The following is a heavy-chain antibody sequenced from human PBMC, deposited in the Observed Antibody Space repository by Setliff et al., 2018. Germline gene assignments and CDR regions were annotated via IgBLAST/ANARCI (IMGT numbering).Heavy chain of an antibody. J-gene: IGHJ4*02. V-gene: IGHV4-34*01. D-gene: IGHD3-3*01. CDR2: INHSGST. CDR3: ARTYNFWSGYFDY. CDR1: GGSFSGYY. Sequence: PSETLSLTCAVYGGSFSGYYWSWIRQPPGKGLEWIGEINHSGSTNYNPSLKSRVTISVDTSKNQFSLKLSSVTAADTAVYYCARTYNFWSGYFDYWGQGTLVTV.